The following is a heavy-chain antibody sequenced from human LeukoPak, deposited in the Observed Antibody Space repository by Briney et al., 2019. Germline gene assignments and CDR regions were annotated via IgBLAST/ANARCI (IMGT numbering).Heavy chain of an antibody. CDR1: GFTFSSYA. V-gene: IGHV3-64D*06. J-gene: IGHJ6*02. CDR2: ISSNGGST. CDR3: VKGMEDYDILTGVLDV. Sequence: GGSLRLSCSASGFTFSSYAMHWVRQAPGKGLEYVSAISSNGGSTYYADSVKGRFTISRDNSRNTLYLQMSSLRAEDTAVYYCVKGMEDYDILTGVLDVWGQGTTVTVSS. D-gene: IGHD3-9*01.